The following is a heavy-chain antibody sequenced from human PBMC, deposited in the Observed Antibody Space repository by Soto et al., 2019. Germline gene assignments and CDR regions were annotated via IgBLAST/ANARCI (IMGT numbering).Heavy chain of an antibody. J-gene: IGHJ4*02. CDR1: GFTFSSCA. CDR3: AKGRIAVAGLFDF. Sequence: PGGSLRLSCAASGFTFSSCAIGWVRQAPGKGLEWVSEISGSYGTYYADSVKGRFTISRDNSKNTLYLRMNSLRAEDTAVYYCAKGRIAVAGLFDFWGQGTLVTAPQ. D-gene: IGHD6-19*01. CDR2: ISGSYGT. V-gene: IGHV3-23*01.